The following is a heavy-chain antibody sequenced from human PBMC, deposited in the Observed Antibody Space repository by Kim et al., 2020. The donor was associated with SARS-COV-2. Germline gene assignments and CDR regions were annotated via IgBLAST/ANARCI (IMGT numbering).Heavy chain of an antibody. CDR3: ASFGAFDI. D-gene: IGHD3-10*01. CDR2: INHSGST. V-gene: IGHV4-34*01. J-gene: IGHJ3*02. CDR1: GGSFSGYY. Sequence: SETLSLTCAVYGGSFSGYYWSWIRQPPGKGLEWIGEINHSGSTNYNPSLKSRVTISVDTSKNQFSLKLSSVTAADTAVYYCASFGAFDIWGQGTMVTVSS.